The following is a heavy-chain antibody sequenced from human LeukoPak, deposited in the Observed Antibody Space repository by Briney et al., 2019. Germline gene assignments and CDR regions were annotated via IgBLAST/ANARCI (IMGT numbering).Heavy chain of an antibody. CDR1: GASISSGGYS. J-gene: IGHJ2*01. D-gene: IGHD5-18*01. CDR2: IYHTGST. CDR3: ARSPAMVNYFDL. Sequence: SQTLSLTCAVSGASISSGGYSWNWIRQPPGKGLEWIGCIYHTGSTYYNPSLKSRVTMSVDKSKNQFSLKLNSVTAADTAVYYCARSPAMVNYFDLWGRGTLVTVSS. V-gene: IGHV4-30-2*01.